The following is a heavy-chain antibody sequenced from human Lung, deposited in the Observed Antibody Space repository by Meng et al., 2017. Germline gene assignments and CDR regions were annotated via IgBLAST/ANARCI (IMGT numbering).Heavy chain of an antibody. V-gene: IGHV4-34*01. Sequence: HVQRQQCGAVLFNSSGTPVLTWVVSGGSFSDYYWSWIRQPPGKGLEWIGEINHSGSTNYNPSLESRATISVDTSQNNLSLKLSSVTAADSAVYYCARGPTTMAHDFDYWGQGTLVTVSS. D-gene: IGHD4-11*01. CDR1: GGSFSDYY. J-gene: IGHJ4*02. CDR2: INHSGST. CDR3: ARGPTTMAHDFDY.